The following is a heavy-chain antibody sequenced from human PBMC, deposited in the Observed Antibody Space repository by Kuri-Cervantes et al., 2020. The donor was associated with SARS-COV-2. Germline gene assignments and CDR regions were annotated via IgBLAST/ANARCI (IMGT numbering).Heavy chain of an antibody. V-gene: IGHV4-39*01. CDR1: GDSISSDSYF. Sequence: SETLSLTCTVSGDSISSDSYFWGWIRQPPGKGLEWIGSISYSRSTYYNPSLKSRVTISVDTSKNQFSLKLSSVTAADTAVYYCARLTESYYYYYGMDVWGQGTTVTVSS. J-gene: IGHJ6*02. CDR3: ARLTESYYYYYGMDV. CDR2: ISYSRST. D-gene: IGHD3-10*01.